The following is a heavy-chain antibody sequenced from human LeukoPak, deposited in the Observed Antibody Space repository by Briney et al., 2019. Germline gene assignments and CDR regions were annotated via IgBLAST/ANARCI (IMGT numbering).Heavy chain of an antibody. J-gene: IGHJ4*02. V-gene: IGHV6-1*01. CDR3: ARDFGTTGWHTFDY. CDR1: GDSVSSKNGA. D-gene: IGHD6-19*01. Sequence: SQTLSLTCVVSGDSVSSKNGAWNWIRQSPSRGLEWLGRTYYRSKRYNDYAESMEGRMTISQDTSKNQYSLHLNSVPPDDTAVYYCARDFGTTGWHTFDYWGQGTLVPVLS. CDR2: TYYRSKRYN.